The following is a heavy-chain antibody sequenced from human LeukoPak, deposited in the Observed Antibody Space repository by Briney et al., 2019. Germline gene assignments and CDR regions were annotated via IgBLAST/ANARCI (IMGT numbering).Heavy chain of an antibody. D-gene: IGHD5-18*01. Sequence: PGGSLRLSCAASGFSFSSYEMNWVRQAPGKGLEWISYISSSDSTIYYADSVKGRFTISRDNAKNSLYLQMNSLRAEDTAVYYCARDVDYVDTAMGFWGQGTMVTVSS. V-gene: IGHV3-48*03. CDR2: ISSSDSTI. CDR1: GFSFSSYE. J-gene: IGHJ3*01. CDR3: ARDVDYVDTAMGF.